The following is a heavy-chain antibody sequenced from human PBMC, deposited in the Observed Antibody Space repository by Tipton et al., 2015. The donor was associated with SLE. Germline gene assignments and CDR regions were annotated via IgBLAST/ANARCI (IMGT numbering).Heavy chain of an antibody. CDR1: GGSISSSSYY. CDR3: ARDPYSSSSTWYYGMDV. D-gene: IGHD6-13*01. V-gene: IGHV3-53*05. J-gene: IGHJ6*02. CDR2: IYSGGST. Sequence: LSLTCTVSGGSISSSSYYWGWIRQAPGKGLEWVSVIYSGGSTYYADSVKGRFTISRDNSKNTLYLQMNSLRAEDTAVYYCARDPYSSSSTWYYGMDVWGQGTTVTVSS.